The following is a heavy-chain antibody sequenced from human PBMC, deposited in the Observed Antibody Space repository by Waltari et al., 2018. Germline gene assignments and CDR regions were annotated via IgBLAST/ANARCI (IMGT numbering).Heavy chain of an antibody. D-gene: IGHD5-18*01. Sequence: VQLQQWGAGLLKPSETLSLTCAVYGGSFSGYYWSWIRQPPGKGLEWIGEITHSGSTNYNPSLKSRVTISVDTSKNQFSLKLSSVTAADTAVYYCARGKRGYSYGPPDYWGQGTLVTVSS. CDR1: GGSFSGYY. CDR2: ITHSGST. J-gene: IGHJ4*02. V-gene: IGHV4-34*01. CDR3: ARGKRGYSYGPPDY.